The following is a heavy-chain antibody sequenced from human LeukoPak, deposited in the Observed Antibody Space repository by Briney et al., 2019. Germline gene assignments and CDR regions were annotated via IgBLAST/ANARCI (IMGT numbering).Heavy chain of an antibody. CDR1: GFTFSSYE. CDR3: ARGLWFGGEEDY. D-gene: IGHD3-10*01. CDR2: ISSSGSTI. J-gene: IGHJ4*02. V-gene: IGHV3-48*03. Sequence: GGSLRLSCAASGFTFSSYEMNWVRQAPGKGLEWVSYISSSGSTIYYADSVKGRFTISRDNAKNSLYLQMNSLRAEDTALYYCARGLWFGGEEDYWGQGTLVTVSS.